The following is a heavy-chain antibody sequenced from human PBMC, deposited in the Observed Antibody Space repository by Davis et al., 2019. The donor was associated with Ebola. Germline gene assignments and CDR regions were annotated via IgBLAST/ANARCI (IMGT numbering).Heavy chain of an antibody. CDR2: ISGSGGST. D-gene: IGHD3-22*01. Sequence: GGSLSLSCAASGFTFSSYAMSWVRQAPGKGPEWVSAISGSGGSTYYAESVKGRFTISRDNSKNTLYLQMNSLRAEDTAVYYCAKLADSSGSLVYWGQGTLVTVSS. CDR1: GFTFSSYA. J-gene: IGHJ4*02. V-gene: IGHV3-23*01. CDR3: AKLADSSGSLVY.